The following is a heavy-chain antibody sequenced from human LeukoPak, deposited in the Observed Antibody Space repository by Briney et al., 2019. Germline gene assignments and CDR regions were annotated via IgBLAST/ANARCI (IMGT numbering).Heavy chain of an antibody. D-gene: IGHD1-7*01. CDR2: IISRGSTI. V-gene: IGHV3-11*01. Sequence: GGSLRLSCAAPGFTFTDYDTSGIPQAPGKGLGGVSYIISRGSTIYYADSAKGRFTISRDNANNSLYLQINSLRVEDTGVYYCARDNVISGTTNCYGMDVWGQGTTVTVSS. CDR3: ARDNVISGTTNCYGMDV. J-gene: IGHJ6*02. CDR1: GFTFTDYD.